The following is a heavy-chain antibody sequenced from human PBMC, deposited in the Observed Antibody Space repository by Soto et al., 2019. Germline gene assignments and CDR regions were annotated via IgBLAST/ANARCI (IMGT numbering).Heavy chain of an antibody. D-gene: IGHD1-7*01. J-gene: IGHJ4*02. CDR2: IYYTGNT. V-gene: IGHV4-59*01. CDR1: GDSMSPYY. Sequence: QVQLQESGPGLVKPSETLSLTCTVSGDSMSPYYWSWIRQPPGKGLEWIGFIYYTGNTNYNPSLKSRVTLSVDMSKKQFSLELSSAPAADTAVYHCARARRYNVNSGPYYFDYWVQGTLVTVCS. CDR3: ARARRYNVNSGPYYFDY.